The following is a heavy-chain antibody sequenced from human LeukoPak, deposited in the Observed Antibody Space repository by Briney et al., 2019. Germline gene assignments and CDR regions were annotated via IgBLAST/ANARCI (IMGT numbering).Heavy chain of an antibody. CDR1: GFTFTNYW. D-gene: IGHD2-2*01. J-gene: IGHJ4*02. CDR2: IKEDGSDK. CDR3: ARYCSSTSCIDY. V-gene: IGHV3-7*01. Sequence: GSLRLSCAASGFTFTNYWMSWVRQAPGKGLEWVANIKEDGSDKYYVDSVKGRFTVSRDNAKNSLYLQMNSLRDEDTAVYYCARYCSSTSCIDYWGQGTLVTVSS.